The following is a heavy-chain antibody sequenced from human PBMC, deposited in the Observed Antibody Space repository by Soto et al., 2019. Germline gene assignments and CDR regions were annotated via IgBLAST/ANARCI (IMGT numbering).Heavy chain of an antibody. D-gene: IGHD5-18*01. Sequence: SETLSLTCTVSGGSISSSSFHWGWIRQPPGKGLEWIGSIYYSGSTYYSPSLKSRVTISVDTSKNQFSLKLSSVTAADTAVYYCACIFSGGYGYGFYYYGMDVWGQGTTVTVSS. CDR1: GGSISSSSFH. J-gene: IGHJ6*02. V-gene: IGHV4-39*01. CDR3: ACIFSGGYGYGFYYYGMDV. CDR2: IYYSGST.